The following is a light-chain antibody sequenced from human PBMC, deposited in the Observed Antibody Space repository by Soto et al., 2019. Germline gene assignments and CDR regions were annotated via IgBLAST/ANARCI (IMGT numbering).Light chain of an antibody. Sequence: QSVLTQPASVSGSPGQSITISCTGTSGDIGSYNRVSWYQQHPGKAPKLIIYEVTDRPSGVSNRFSDSKSGNTASLTITGLQGEDEANYYCQSYDTSLSGVIFGAGTKLTVL. CDR3: QSYDTSLSGVI. V-gene: IGLV2-14*01. J-gene: IGLJ2*01. CDR2: EVT. CDR1: SGDIGSYNR.